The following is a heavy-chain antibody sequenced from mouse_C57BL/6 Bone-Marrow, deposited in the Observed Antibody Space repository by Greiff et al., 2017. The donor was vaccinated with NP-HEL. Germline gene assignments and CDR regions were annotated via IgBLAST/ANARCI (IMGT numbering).Heavy chain of an antibody. CDR3: ATFITTVAYFDY. CDR2: ISSGSSTI. CDR1: GFTFSDYG. V-gene: IGHV5-17*01. Sequence: EVKLQESGGGLVKPGGSLKLSCAASGFTFSDYGMHWVRQAPEKGLEWVAYISSGSSTIYYAATVKGRFTISRDNAKNTLFLQMTCLRSEDTAMYYCATFITTVAYFDYWGQGTTLTVSS. J-gene: IGHJ2*01. D-gene: IGHD1-1*01.